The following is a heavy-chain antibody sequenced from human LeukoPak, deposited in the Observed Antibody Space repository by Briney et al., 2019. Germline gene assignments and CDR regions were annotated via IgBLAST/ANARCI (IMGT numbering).Heavy chain of an antibody. V-gene: IGHV5-51*01. D-gene: IGHD3-9*01. CDR1: GYSFIGYW. CDR3: ARGYYYDLMTGFSAWFDP. Sequence: GESLKISCKGSGYSFIGYWIGWVRHMPGKGLEWMGIIYPGDSDTRYSPSFQGQVTISADKSISTAYLQWSSLKASDTAIYYCARGYYYDLMTGFSAWFDPWGQGTQVTVSS. CDR2: IYPGDSDT. J-gene: IGHJ5*02.